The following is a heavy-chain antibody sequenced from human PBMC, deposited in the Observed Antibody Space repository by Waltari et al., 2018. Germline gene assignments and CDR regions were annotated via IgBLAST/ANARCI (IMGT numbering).Heavy chain of an antibody. D-gene: IGHD2-8*02. CDR3: ARAARRYCTGGVCITFDP. V-gene: IGHV4-34*01. CDR1: GGSFSGYY. J-gene: IGHJ5*02. CDR2: INHSGST. Sequence: QVQLQQWGAGLLKPSETLSLTCAVYGGSFSGYYWSWIRQPPGRGLEWIGEINHSGSTNYNPSLKSRVTISVDTSKNQFSLKRSSVTAADTAVYYCARAARRYCTGGVCITFDPWGQGTLVTVSS.